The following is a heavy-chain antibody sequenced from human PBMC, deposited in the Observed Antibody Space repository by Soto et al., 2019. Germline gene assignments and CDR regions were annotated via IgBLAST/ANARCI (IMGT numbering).Heavy chain of an antibody. CDR2: ISGTSETI. J-gene: IGHJ4*02. CDR3: ATGYCRSDNCHFTH. D-gene: IGHD2-2*03. V-gene: IGHV3-48*02. CDR1: GFNFHTYT. Sequence: DVQLVESGGGLVKPGGSLRLSCAASGFNFHTYTMTWVRQAPGKGLGWVSYISGTSETIFYADSVKGRFTISRDNANNSLYLQLSSLRDEETAVYYCATGYCRSDNCHFTHWGQGTLVTVSS.